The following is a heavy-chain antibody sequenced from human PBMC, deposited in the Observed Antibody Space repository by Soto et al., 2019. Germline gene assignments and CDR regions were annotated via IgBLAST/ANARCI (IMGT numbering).Heavy chain of an antibody. CDR1: GFTFSDYY. CDR2: ISSSGSTI. CDR3: ARIKSGITIFGVVIPPIDC. V-gene: IGHV3-11*01. D-gene: IGHD3-3*01. J-gene: IGHJ4*02. Sequence: GGCLRLSCAASGFTFSDYYMSWIRQAPGKGLEWVSYISSSGSTIYYADSVKGRFTISRDNAKNSLYLQMNSLRAEDTAVYYCARIKSGITIFGVVIPPIDCWGQGTVVTCSS.